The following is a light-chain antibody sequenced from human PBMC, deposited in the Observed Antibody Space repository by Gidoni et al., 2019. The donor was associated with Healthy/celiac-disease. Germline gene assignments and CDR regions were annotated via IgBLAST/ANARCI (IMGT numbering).Light chain of an antibody. V-gene: IGKV3-20*01. CDR1: QSVSSSN. Sequence: IVLTQSPGTLSLSPGERATLSCRASQSVSSSNLAWYQQKPGQAPRLLIYGASSRATGIPDRLSGSGAGTDFTLTISRMETEDFAVYYCRQYGSSLTWTFGQGTKVEIK. CDR2: GAS. J-gene: IGKJ1*01. CDR3: RQYGSSLTWT.